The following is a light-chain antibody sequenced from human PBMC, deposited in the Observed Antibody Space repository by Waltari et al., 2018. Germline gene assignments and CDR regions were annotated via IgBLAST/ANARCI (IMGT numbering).Light chain of an antibody. Sequence: GRASKGVGRTLGWYQQKPGQAPRFLIDEATNRAAGIPERFSGSGSGTDFSLTISSLEPDDFAVYYCQKYGTLPATFGQGTKVEIK. V-gene: IGKV3D-11*03. J-gene: IGKJ1*01. CDR3: QKYGTLPAT. CDR2: EAT. CDR1: KGVGRT.